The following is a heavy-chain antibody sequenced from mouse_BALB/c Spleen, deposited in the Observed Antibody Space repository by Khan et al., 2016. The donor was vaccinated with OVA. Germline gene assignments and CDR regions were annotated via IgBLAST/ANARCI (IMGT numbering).Heavy chain of an antibody. CDR2: IDPFNGGT. D-gene: IGHD2-13*01. CDR3: TRLGTTGLFAY. CDR1: GYSFTSYY. V-gene: IGHV1S135*01. J-gene: IGHJ3*01. Sequence: VQLQQSGPELMKPGASVKISCKASGYSFTSYYIHWVKQSHGQSLEWIGYIDPFNGGTNYNQKFKGKATLTVDKSSSTAFMHLSSLTSADSAVYYCTRLGTTGLFAYWGQGTLVTVSA.